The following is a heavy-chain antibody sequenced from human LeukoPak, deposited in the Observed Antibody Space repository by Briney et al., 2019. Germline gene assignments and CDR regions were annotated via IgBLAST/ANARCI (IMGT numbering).Heavy chain of an antibody. CDR3: ARDSGSWELDY. J-gene: IGHJ4*02. CDR2: ISAYNGNT. D-gene: IGHD6-13*01. CDR1: NYTFTSYA. Sequence: ASVKVSCKASNYTFTSYAISWLRQAPGQGLEWIGWISAYNGNTNYAQKLQGRVTMTTDTSTSTAYMELRSLRSDDTAVYYCARDSGSWELDYWGQGTLVTVSS. V-gene: IGHV1-18*01.